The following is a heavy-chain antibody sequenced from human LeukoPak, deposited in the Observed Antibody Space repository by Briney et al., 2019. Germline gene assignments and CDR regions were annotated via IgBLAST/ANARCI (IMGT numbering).Heavy chain of an antibody. Sequence: SETLSLTCAVCGGSFSGYYWSWIRQPPGKGLEWIGEINHSGSTNYNPSLKSRVTISVDTSKNQFSLKLSSVTAADTAVYYCARASGYSYEDYWGQGTLVTVSS. CDR3: ARASGYSYEDY. V-gene: IGHV4-34*01. CDR2: INHSGST. CDR1: GGSFSGYY. J-gene: IGHJ4*02. D-gene: IGHD5-18*01.